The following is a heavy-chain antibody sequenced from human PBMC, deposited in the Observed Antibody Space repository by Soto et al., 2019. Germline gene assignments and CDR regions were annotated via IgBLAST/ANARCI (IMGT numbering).Heavy chain of an antibody. CDR2: ISSSSSTM. D-gene: IGHD3-3*01. V-gene: IGHV3-48*04. J-gene: IGHJ4*02. Sequence: VGSLRLSCAASGFTFSSYSMNWVRQAPGKGLEWVSYISSSSSTMYYADSVKGRFTISRDNAKNSLYLQMNSLRAEDTAAYYCATLKPTYDFWSGYQSYYFDYWGQGTLVTVSS. CDR1: GFTFSSYS. CDR3: ATLKPTYDFWSGYQSYYFDY.